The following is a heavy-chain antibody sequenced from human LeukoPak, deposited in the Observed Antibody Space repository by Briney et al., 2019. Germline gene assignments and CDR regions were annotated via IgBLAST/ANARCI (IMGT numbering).Heavy chain of an antibody. CDR2: ITPIFGTA. D-gene: IGHD1-1*01. Sequence: SVKVSCKASGGTFSSYAISWVRQAPGQGLEWMGGITPIFGTANYAQKFQGRVTITADESTSTAYMELSSLRSEDTAVYYCARVQLEHHPYAFDIWGQGTMVTVSS. J-gene: IGHJ3*02. CDR3: ARVQLEHHPYAFDI. CDR1: GGTFSSYA. V-gene: IGHV1-69*01.